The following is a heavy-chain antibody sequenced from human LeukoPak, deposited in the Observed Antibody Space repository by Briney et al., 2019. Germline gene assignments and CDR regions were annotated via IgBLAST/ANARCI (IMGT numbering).Heavy chain of an antibody. CDR2: IYYSGST. D-gene: IGHD3-10*01. J-gene: IGHJ3*02. Sequence: PSETLSLTCTVSGGSISSSSYYWGWIRQPPGMGLEWIGSIYYSGSTYYNPSLKSRVTISVDTSKNQFSLKLSSVTAADTAVYYCASNFYGSGTPPAFDIWGQGTMVTVSS. CDR3: ASNFYGSGTPPAFDI. CDR1: GGSISSSSYY. V-gene: IGHV4-39*01.